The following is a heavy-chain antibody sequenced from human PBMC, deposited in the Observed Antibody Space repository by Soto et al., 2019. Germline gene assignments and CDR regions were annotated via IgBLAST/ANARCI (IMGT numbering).Heavy chain of an antibody. V-gene: IGHV3-7*04. J-gene: IGHJ4*02. Sequence: PGGSLRLSCAASGFTFSSFWMTWVRQAPGKGLEWVANINQDGSENYCVDSVKGRFTISRDNAKNSLYLQMNSLGVDDTAVYYCARGDYDYGDRCLDSWGQGTLVTVSS. D-gene: IGHD4-17*01. CDR1: GFTFSSFW. CDR2: INQDGSEN. CDR3: ARGDYDYGDRCLDS.